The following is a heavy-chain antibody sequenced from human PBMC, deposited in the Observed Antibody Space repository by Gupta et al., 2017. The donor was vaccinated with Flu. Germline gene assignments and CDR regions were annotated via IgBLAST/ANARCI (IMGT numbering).Heavy chain of an antibody. D-gene: IGHD3-10*01. J-gene: IGHJ6*03. CDR3: AITGEKLEPADHYDLEV. CDR1: GFTFRSYA. Sequence: EVQLLESGGGLVQPGGSLRLSCAASGFTFRSYAMSWVRQAPGKGLEWVSTLSGSGGNTYHANSVKGRFSISRDNSKNTLYLHLNSLRVDDTAVYFCAITGEKLEPADHYDLEVWGHGTTVTVSS. V-gene: IGHV3-23*01. CDR2: LSGSGGNT.